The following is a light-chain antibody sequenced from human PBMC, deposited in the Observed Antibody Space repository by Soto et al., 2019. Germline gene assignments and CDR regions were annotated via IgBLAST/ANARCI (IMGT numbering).Light chain of an antibody. V-gene: IGKV3-15*01. CDR2: GAS. J-gene: IGKJ4*01. Sequence: EIVMTQSPATLSVSPGERATLSCRASQRVSSNLAWYQQKPGQAPRLLIYGASTRATGIPARFSGSGSGTEFTLTISSLQSEDFAGYYCQQYNNWPPPLTFGGGTKVEIK. CDR1: QRVSSN. CDR3: QQYNNWPPPLT.